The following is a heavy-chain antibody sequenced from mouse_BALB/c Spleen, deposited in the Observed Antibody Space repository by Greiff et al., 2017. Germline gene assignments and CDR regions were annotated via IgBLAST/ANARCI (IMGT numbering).Heavy chain of an antibody. CDR1: GYTFTSYW. V-gene: IGHV1S81*02. CDR3: ARLYYYGSSGVFGY. J-gene: IGHJ3*01. Sequence: QVQLKQPGAELVKPGASVKLSCKASGYTFTSYWMHWVKQRPGQGLEWIGEINPSNGRTNYNEKFKSKATLTVDKSSSTAYMQLSSLTSEDSAVYYCARLYYYGSSGVFGYWGQGTLVTVSA. CDR2: INPSNGRT. D-gene: IGHD1-1*01.